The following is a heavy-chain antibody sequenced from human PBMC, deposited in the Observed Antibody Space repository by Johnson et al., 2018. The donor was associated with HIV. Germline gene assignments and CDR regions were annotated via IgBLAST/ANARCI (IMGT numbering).Heavy chain of an antibody. CDR1: GFTVSSNY. Sequence: MLLVESGGGLIQPGGSLRLSCAASGFTVSSNYMSWVRQTPGMGLEWVSAINWNAGRTGYTDSVKGRFTICRDNAKNSLYVEMNRLRAEDTAFYYCARVVQYYDSSGYSTRGGDGLDIWGQGTMVTVSS. J-gene: IGHJ3*02. D-gene: IGHD3-22*01. V-gene: IGHV3-20*04. CDR2: INWNAGRT. CDR3: ARVVQYYDSSGYSTRGGDGLDI.